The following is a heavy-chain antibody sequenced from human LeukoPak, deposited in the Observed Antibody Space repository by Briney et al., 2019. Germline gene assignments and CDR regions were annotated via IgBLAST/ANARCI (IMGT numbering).Heavy chain of an antibody. CDR3: ARDKRRYSSSSIFDY. D-gene: IGHD6-6*01. J-gene: IGHJ4*02. CDR1: GFTFGNYG. CDR2: INWNGGST. V-gene: IGHV3-20*04. Sequence: GGSLRLSCAASGFTFGNYGMSWVRQAPGKGLEWVSGINWNGGSTGYADSVEGRFTIFRDNAKNSQYLQMNSLRVEDTALYYCARDKRRYSSSSIFDYWGQGTLVTVSS.